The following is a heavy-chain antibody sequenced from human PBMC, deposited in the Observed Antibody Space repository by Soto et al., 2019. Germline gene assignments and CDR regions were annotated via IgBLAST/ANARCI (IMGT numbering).Heavy chain of an antibody. V-gene: IGHV2-5*02. CDR3: AHRPIYGSGSHFDY. CDR1: GFSLTSSGVG. D-gene: IGHD3-10*01. CDR2: IYWDDDK. J-gene: IGHJ4*02. Sequence: QITLKESGPTLVKPTQTLTLTCTFSGFSLTSSGVGVGWIRQPPGKALEWLALIYWDDDKRYSPSLQSRLTTXKXTXXNQVILTMTNMDPVDTATYYCAHRPIYGSGSHFDYWGQGTLVTVSS.